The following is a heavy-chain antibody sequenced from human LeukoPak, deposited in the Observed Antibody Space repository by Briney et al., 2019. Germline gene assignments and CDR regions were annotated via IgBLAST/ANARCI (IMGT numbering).Heavy chain of an antibody. CDR3: VRDGEGAAISVNYWFDP. Sequence: GASVKVSCKASGGTFTSYDINWVRQATGQGLEWMGWMNPNSGNTGYAQKFQGRVTMTRNTSISTAYMELRGLRSEDTAVYYCVRDGEGAAISVNYWFDPWGQGTLVTVSS. D-gene: IGHD2-2*02. J-gene: IGHJ5*02. V-gene: IGHV1-8*01. CDR1: GGTFTSYD. CDR2: MNPNSGNT.